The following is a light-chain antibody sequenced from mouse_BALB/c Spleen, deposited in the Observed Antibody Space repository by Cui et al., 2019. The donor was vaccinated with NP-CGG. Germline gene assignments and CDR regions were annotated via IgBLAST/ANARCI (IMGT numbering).Light chain of an antibody. J-gene: IGLJ1*01. CDR1: TGAVTTSNY. CDR2: GTN. Sequence: AVVTQESAITTSPGETVTLTCRSSTGAVTTSNYANWVQERPDHLFTGLIGGTNNRAPGVPDRFSGSLIGDKAALTITGAQTEDEAIYFCALWYSNHWVFGGGTKLTVL. CDR3: ALWYSNHWV. V-gene: IGLV1*01.